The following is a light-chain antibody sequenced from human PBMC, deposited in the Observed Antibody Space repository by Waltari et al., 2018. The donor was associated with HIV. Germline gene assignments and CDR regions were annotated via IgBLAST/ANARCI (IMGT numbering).Light chain of an antibody. CDR1: TSNIGENY. Sequence: QSVLTQPPSVSAAPGQKVTISCSGRTSNIGENYVSWYQQLPGTAPKLLIYGNDKRPSGIPDRFSGSKSGTSVTLDITGVQSGDGADYYCETWENSLSAGVFGGGTKLTVL. V-gene: IGLV1-51*01. J-gene: IGLJ3*02. CDR2: GND. CDR3: ETWENSLSAGV.